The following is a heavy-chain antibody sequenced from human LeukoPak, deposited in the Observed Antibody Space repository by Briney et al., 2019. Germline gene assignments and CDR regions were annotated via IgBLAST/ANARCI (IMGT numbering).Heavy chain of an antibody. CDR1: GFTFSSSW. CDR2: IKEDGREK. D-gene: IGHD4-17*01. V-gene: IGHV3-7*01. CDR3: ASAYGDYGPADY. Sequence: GGSLRLSCATSGFTFSSSWTSWVRQAPGKGLECVANIKEDGREKYYVDSVKGRFTISRDNAKNSLYLQMSSLRAEDTAVYYCASAYGDYGPADYWGQGTLVTVSS. J-gene: IGHJ4*02.